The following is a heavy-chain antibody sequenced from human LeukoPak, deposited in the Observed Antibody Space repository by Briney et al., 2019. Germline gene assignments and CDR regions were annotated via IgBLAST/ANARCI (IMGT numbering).Heavy chain of an antibody. CDR3: ARGGGLQWLLSGWFDP. D-gene: IGHD3-22*01. V-gene: IGHV4-34*01. CDR2: INHSGST. J-gene: IGHJ5*02. CDR1: GGSFSGYY. Sequence: SETLSLTCAVYGGSFSGYYWSWIRQPPGKGLEWIEEINHSGSTNYNPSLKSRVTISVDTSKNQFSLKLSSVTAADTAVYYCARGGGLQWLLSGWFDPWGQGTLVTVSS.